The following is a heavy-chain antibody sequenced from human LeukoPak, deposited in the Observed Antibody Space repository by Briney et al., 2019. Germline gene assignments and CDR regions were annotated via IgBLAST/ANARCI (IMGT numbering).Heavy chain of an antibody. Sequence: AGGSLRLSCAASGFTFSNYWMSWVRQAAGKGLEWVATITQDGSGKYYVDSVKGRFTISRDNAKNSLYLQMNSLRAEDTAVYYCARRYYHDGHYYFDYWGEGTLVTVSS. V-gene: IGHV3-7*05. J-gene: IGHJ4*02. CDR2: ITQDGSGK. CDR3: ARRYYHDGHYYFDY. CDR1: GFTFSNYW. D-gene: IGHD3-22*01.